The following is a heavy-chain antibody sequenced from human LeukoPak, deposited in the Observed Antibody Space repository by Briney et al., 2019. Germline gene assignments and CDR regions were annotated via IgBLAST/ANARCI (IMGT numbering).Heavy chain of an antibody. CDR2: IRSSSSTI. CDR3: ASMDYGDYVGMPPI. D-gene: IGHD4-17*01. J-gene: IGHJ3*02. V-gene: IGHV3-48*02. Sequence: GGSLRLSCAASGFSFSSYSMNWVRQAPGKGLEWVSYIRSSSSTIYYADSVKGRFTISRDDAKNSLYLQMNSLRDEDTAVYYCASMDYGDYVGMPPIWGQGTMVTVSS. CDR1: GFSFSSYS.